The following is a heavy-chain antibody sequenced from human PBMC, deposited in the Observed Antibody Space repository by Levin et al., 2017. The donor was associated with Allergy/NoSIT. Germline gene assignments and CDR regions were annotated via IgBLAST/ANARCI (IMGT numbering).Heavy chain of an antibody. CDR1: GFSFGSYA. V-gene: IGHV3-23*01. CDR3: ARDQAPGIRLAGSGWDDAFDI. Sequence: GGSLRLSCVASGFSFGSYAMTWVRQAPGKGLEWVSAISGSGGSTYHADSVKGRFTISRDHSKNTLYLQMNSLRDEDTAIYYCARDQAPGIRLAGSGWDDAFDIWGQGTMVTVSS. D-gene: IGHD6-19*01. CDR2: ISGSGGST. J-gene: IGHJ3*02.